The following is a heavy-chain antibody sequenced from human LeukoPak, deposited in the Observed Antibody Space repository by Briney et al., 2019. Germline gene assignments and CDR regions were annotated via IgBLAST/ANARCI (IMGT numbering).Heavy chain of an antibody. CDR2: INPNSGGT. J-gene: IGHJ4*02. D-gene: IGHD6-19*01. CDR3: ARKGGDSSGWFTRIDYFDY. CDR1: GYTFTGYY. Sequence: GASAKVSCKASGYTFTGYYMHWVRQAPGQGLEWMGWINPNSGGTNYAQKFQGRVTMTRDTSISTAYMELSRLRSDDTAVYYCARKGGDSSGWFTRIDYFDYWGQGTLVTVSS. V-gene: IGHV1-2*02.